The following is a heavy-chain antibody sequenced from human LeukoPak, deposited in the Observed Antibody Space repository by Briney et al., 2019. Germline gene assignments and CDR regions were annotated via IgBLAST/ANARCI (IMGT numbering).Heavy chain of an antibody. J-gene: IGHJ4*02. D-gene: IGHD2-2*01. V-gene: IGHV3-74*01. CDR2: INSDGSST. Sequence: GGSLRLSCAASGFTFSSYGMHWVRQAPGKGLEWVSRINSDGSSTNYADSVKGRFTISRDNAKNTLYLQMNSLRAEDTAVYYCARPAEYCSSTSCYSGDFDYWGQGTLVTVSS. CDR1: GFTFSSYG. CDR3: ARPAEYCSSTSCYSGDFDY.